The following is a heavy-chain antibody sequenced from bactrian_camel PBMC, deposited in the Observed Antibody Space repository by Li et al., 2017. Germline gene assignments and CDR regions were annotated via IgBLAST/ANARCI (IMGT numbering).Heavy chain of an antibody. J-gene: IGHJ4*01. D-gene: IGHD3*01. CDR2: IDSDDRT. V-gene: IGHV3S53*01. Sequence: VQLVESGGGSVEAGGSLRLSCVAYGYTFSTYCMLWFRQAPGKEREGVASIDSDDRTNYAASVKGRFIISQDSAQNTIYLQINSLKPEDTALYICAFAPRGTTVQDLNAGKFYYRGQGTQVTVSS. CDR3: AFAPRGTTVQDLNAGKFYY. CDR1: GYTFSTYC.